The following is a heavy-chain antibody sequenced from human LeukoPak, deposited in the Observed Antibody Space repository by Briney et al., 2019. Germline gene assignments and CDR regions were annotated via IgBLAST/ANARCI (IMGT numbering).Heavy chain of an antibody. Sequence: GASVKVSCKASGGTFSSYEISWVRQAPGQGLEWMGGIIPMFGTAKYAQKFQGRVTITTDKSTSTAYMELSSLRSEDTAVYYCARGYSSMDFDYWGQGTLVTVSS. V-gene: IGHV1-69*05. CDR1: GGTFSSYE. CDR2: IIPMFGTA. CDR3: ARGYSSMDFDY. J-gene: IGHJ4*02. D-gene: IGHD6-13*01.